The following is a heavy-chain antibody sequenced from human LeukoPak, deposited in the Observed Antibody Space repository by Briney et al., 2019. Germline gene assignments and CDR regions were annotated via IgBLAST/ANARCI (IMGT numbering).Heavy chain of an antibody. J-gene: IGHJ4*02. CDR2: ISSSGSTI. CDR1: GFTFSSYE. V-gene: IGHV3-48*03. Sequence: PGASLRLSCAVSGFTFSSYEMNWVRRAPGKGLEWVSYISSSGSTIYYADSVKGRFTISRDNAKNSLYLQMNSLRAEDTAVYYCARARDGYFDYWGQGTLVAVSS. D-gene: IGHD5-24*01. CDR3: ARARDGYFDY.